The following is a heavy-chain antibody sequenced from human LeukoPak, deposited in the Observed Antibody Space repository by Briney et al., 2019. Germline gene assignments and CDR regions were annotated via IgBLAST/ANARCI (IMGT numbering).Heavy chain of an antibody. V-gene: IGHV3-30*02. D-gene: IGHD6-13*01. J-gene: IGHJ4*02. CDR1: GFIFSSYG. CDR3: ARVGSSSWSYFDY. Sequence: PGGSLRLSCAASGFIFSSYGMHWVRQAPGKGLEWVAFTRYDGSNKYYADSVKGRFTISRDNSKNTLYLQMNSLRSEDTAVYYCARVGSSSWSYFDYWGQGTLVTVSS. CDR2: TRYDGSNK.